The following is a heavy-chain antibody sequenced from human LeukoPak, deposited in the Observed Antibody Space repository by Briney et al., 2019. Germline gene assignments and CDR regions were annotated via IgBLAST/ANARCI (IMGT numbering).Heavy chain of an antibody. CDR1: GFTFSSYA. J-gene: IGHJ4*02. CDR3: AKESRGYSGYVFDY. V-gene: IGHV3-23*01. D-gene: IGHD5-12*01. CDR2: ISGSGGST. Sequence: GESLRLSCAASGFTFSSYAMSWVRQAPGKGLEWVSGISGSGGSTYYADSVKGRFTISRDNAKNTLFLQMNSLRAEDTAVYYCAKESRGYSGYVFDYWGQGTPVTVSS.